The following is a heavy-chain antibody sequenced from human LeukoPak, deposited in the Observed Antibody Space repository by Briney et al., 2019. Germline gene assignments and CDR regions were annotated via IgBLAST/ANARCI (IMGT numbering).Heavy chain of an antibody. J-gene: IGHJ5*02. CDR3: ACQEGSWQPTPPRWFDP. V-gene: IGHV4-4*09. CDR2: IYTSGST. D-gene: IGHD6-13*01. CDR1: GGSISSYY. Sequence: SETLSLTCTVSGGSISSYYWSWIRQPPGKGLEWIGYIYTSGSTNYNPSLKSRVTISVDTSKNQFSLKLSFVTAADTAVYYCACQEGSWQPTPPRWFDPWGKGTLVTVSS.